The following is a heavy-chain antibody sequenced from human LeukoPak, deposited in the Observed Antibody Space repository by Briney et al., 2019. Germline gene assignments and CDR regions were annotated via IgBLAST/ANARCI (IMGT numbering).Heavy chain of an antibody. CDR2: INGGSGRT. CDR1: GYTFNSYD. Sequence: GASVKVSCKASGYTFNSYDIHWVRPAPGQRPEWMGGINGGSGRTKYLQKLQGRVTITRDTSANTAFMELSSLRSEDTAVYYCARESGRYQDFFENWGQGTLVTVSS. CDR3: ARESGRYQDFFEN. D-gene: IGHD1-26*01. V-gene: IGHV1-3*01. J-gene: IGHJ4*02.